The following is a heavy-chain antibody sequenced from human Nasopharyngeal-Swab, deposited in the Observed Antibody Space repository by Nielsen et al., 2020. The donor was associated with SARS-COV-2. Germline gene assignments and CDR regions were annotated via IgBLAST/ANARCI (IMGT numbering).Heavy chain of an antibody. CDR3: ARDTVKRRWLQLDSGYYYYYGMDV. D-gene: IGHD5-24*01. J-gene: IGHJ6*02. Sequence: WIRQPPGKGLEWIGSIYYSGSTYYNPSLKSRVTISVDTSKNQFSLKLSSVTAADTAVYYCARDTVKRRWLQLDSGYYYYYGMDVRGQGTTVTVSS. V-gene: IGHV4-39*07. CDR2: IYYSGST.